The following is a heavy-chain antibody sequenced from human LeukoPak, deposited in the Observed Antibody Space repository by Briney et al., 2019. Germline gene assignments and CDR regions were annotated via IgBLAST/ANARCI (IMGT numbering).Heavy chain of an antibody. CDR2: ISYDGSNK. V-gene: IGHV3-30*18. D-gene: IGHD3-10*01. CDR1: GFTFSSYG. CDR3: AKDYHYYYGSGTIDY. J-gene: IGHJ4*02. Sequence: GGSLRLSCAASGFTFSSYGMHWVRQAPGKGLEWVAVISYDGSNKYYADSVKGRFTISRDNSKNTLCLQMNSLRAEDTAVYYCAKDYHYYYGSGTIDYWGQGTLVTVSS.